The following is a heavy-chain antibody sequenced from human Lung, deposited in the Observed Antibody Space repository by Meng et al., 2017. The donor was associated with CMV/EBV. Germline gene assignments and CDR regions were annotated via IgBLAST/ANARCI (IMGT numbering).Heavy chain of an antibody. D-gene: IGHD6-19*01. CDR2: ISYDGSNK. V-gene: IGHV3-30-3*01. CDR3: ADMGEWLAN. J-gene: IGHJ4*02. CDR1: GFTFSSSA. Sequence: QVQLVGXXXXXVQXGXXXRLSCAASGFTFSSSAMHWVRQAPGKGLEWVAVISYDGSNKYYADYVKGRFTISRDNSKNTLYLQMNSLRAEDTAVYYCADMGEWLANWGQGTLVTVSS.